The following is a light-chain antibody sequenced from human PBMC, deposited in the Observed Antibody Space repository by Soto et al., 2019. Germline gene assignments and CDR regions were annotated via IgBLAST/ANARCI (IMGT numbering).Light chain of an antibody. CDR3: QQYNSYSPT. CDR1: QSISAW. Sequence: DLQMTQYPYTLSASVGDRVTITCRASQSISAWLAWYQQIPGKAPKLLIYDASSLESGVPSRFSGSGSGTEFTLTISSLQPDEFAAYYCQQYNSYSPTFGQGTQLEI. J-gene: IGKJ2*01. CDR2: DAS. V-gene: IGKV1-5*01.